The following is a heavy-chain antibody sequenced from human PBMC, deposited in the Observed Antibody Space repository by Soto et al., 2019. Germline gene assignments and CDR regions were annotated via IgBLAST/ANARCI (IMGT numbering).Heavy chain of an antibody. D-gene: IGHD4-17*01. J-gene: IGHJ3*02. V-gene: IGHV3-23*01. CDR2: ISASDGTT. CDR1: GFTFGNYA. Sequence: EVQLLESGGGLVQPGGSLRLSCAAPGFTFGNYALGWFRQAPGKGLEWVSSISASDGTTYYADAVKGHFTISSDSFTNTLFLQMKLLRAEATATYYSVKDRWRDGDPANLDAFEIWGQGTMVTVSS. CDR3: VKDRWRDGDPANLDAFEI.